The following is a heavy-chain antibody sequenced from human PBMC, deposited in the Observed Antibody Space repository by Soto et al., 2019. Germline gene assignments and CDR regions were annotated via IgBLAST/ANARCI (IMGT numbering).Heavy chain of an antibody. CDR3: SQTFYRRYSYGPGFAY. J-gene: IGHJ4*02. D-gene: IGHD5-18*01. V-gene: IGHV2-5*02. Sequence: QITLKESGPTLVKPTQTLTLTCTFSGFSLSTSGVGVGWIRQPPGKALEWLALIYWDNDKRYSPSLQSRLTITNDTPKNVMVLTTTNMVPVDTATYDCSQTFYRRYSYGPGFAYWVEGTLVSFSS. CDR2: IYWDNDK. CDR1: GFSLSTSGVG.